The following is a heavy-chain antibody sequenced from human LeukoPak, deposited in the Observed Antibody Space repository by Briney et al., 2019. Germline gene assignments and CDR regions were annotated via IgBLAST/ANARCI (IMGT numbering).Heavy chain of an antibody. CDR2: ISAYNGNT. V-gene: IGHV1-18*01. D-gene: IGHD3-10*01. J-gene: IGHJ6*02. CDR1: GYTFTSYG. CDR3: ARVINDEGVLLWFGDYYYGMDV. Sequence: ASVKVSCKASGYTFTSYGISWVRQAPGQGLEWMGWISAYNGNTNYAQKLQGRVTMTTDTSTRTAYMELRSLRSDDTAVYYCARVINDEGVLLWFGDYYYGMDVWGQGTTVTVSS.